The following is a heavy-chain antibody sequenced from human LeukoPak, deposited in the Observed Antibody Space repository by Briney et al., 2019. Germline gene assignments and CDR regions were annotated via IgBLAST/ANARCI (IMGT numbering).Heavy chain of an antibody. V-gene: IGHV3-7*01. D-gene: IGHD3-3*01. Sequence: GGSLRLSCAASGFTFSSYWMSWVRQAPGKGLEWVANIKQDGSEKYYVDSVKGRFTISRDNAKNSLYLQMNSLRAEDTAVYYCARDWGGVREYYDFWSGYAQDDAFDIWGQGTMVTVSS. CDR3: ARDWGGVREYYDFWSGYAQDDAFDI. CDR1: GFTFSSYW. J-gene: IGHJ3*02. CDR2: IKQDGSEK.